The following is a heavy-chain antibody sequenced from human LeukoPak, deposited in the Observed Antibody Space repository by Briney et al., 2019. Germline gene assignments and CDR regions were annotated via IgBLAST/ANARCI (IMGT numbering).Heavy chain of an antibody. Sequence: GGSLRLSCIASGFTFSNNAMSWVRQAPGKGLQWVSAISGDGGGTYYAGSVKGRFTISRDNFKNTLYLEMNSLRAEDTALYYCAKDQNYYDSSGFYFAFDIWGQGTMVTVSS. V-gene: IGHV3-23*01. D-gene: IGHD3-22*01. CDR2: ISGDGGGT. J-gene: IGHJ3*02. CDR1: GFTFSNNA. CDR3: AKDQNYYDSSGFYFAFDI.